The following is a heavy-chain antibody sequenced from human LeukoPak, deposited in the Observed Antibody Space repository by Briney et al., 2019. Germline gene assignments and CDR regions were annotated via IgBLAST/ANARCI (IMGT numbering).Heavy chain of an antibody. Sequence: GRSLRLSCAASGFTFSSYGMHWVRQAPGKGLEWVAVIWYDGSNKYYADSVKGRFTISRDNPKNTLYLQMNSLRAEDTAVYYCARGERYPYYFDYWGQGTLVTVSS. CDR2: IWYDGSNK. V-gene: IGHV3-33*01. D-gene: IGHD1-26*01. CDR3: ARGERYPYYFDY. CDR1: GFTFSSYG. J-gene: IGHJ4*02.